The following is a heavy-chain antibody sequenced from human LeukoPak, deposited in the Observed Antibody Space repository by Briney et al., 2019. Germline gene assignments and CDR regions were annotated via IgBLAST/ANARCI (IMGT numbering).Heavy chain of an antibody. CDR1: GGTFSSYT. D-gene: IGHD3-22*01. CDR2: IIPIFGTA. Sequence: ASVTVSFTASGGTFSSYTINWVRQAPGQGLEWMGGIIPIFGTANYAQRFQGRVTITADESTSTAYMELSSLRSEDTAVYYCAREHYDSSGYVGYWGQGTLVTVSS. J-gene: IGHJ4*02. CDR3: AREHYDSSGYVGY. V-gene: IGHV1-69*01.